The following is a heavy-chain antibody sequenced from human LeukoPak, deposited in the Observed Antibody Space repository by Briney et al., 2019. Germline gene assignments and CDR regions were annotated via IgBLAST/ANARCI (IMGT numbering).Heavy chain of an antibody. CDR1: GFTFSSYA. J-gene: IGHJ4*02. CDR3: ARSPTPYRGDLGY. CDR2: ISGSGGST. V-gene: IGHV3-23*01. D-gene: IGHD4-23*01. Sequence: PGGSLRLSCAASGFTFSSYAMSWVRQAPGKGLEWVSAISGSGGSTYYADSVKGRFTISRDNSKNTLYLQMHSLRAEDTAVYYCARSPTPYRGDLGYWGQGTLVTVSS.